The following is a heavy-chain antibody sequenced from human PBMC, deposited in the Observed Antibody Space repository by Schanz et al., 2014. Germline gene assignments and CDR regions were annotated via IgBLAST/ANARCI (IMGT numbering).Heavy chain of an antibody. CDR2: ISGSGGST. J-gene: IGHJ4*02. Sequence: EVQLLESGGGLVQPGGSLRLSCAASGFTFSSYAMSWVRQAPGKGLEWVSGISGSGGSTYYADSVKGRFTISRDNSKNTLYLQMNSLRAEDTAVYYCAKDLRYGAPMPLNHLDYWGQGTLGNVSA. V-gene: IGHV3-23*01. D-gene: IGHD2-2*01. CDR3: AKDLRYGAPMPLNHLDY. CDR1: GFTFSSYA.